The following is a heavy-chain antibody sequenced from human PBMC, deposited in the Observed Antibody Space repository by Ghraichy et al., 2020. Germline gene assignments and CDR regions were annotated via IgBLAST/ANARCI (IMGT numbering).Heavy chain of an antibody. CDR3: ARDRQYYDILTGYSPGAFDI. CDR1: GGSISSYY. V-gene: IGHV4-59*01. D-gene: IGHD3-9*01. J-gene: IGHJ3*02. Sequence: SETLSLTCTVSGGSISSYYWSWIRQPPGKGLEWIGYIYYSGSTNYNPSLKSRVTISVDTSKNQFSLKLSSVTAVDTAVYYCARDRQYYDILTGYSPGAFDIWGQGTMVTVSS. CDR2: IYYSGST.